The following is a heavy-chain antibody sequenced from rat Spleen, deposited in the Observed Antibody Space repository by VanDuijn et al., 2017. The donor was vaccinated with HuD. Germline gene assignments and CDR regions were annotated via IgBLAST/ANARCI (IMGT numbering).Heavy chain of an antibody. CDR2: IINVGDNI. J-gene: IGHJ3*01. V-gene: IGHV5-58*01. CDR3: ANDNGDGTYYCGFAY. D-gene: IGHD1-12*02. CDR1: GFTFSSYW. Sequence: EVQLVESGGGLVQPGRSLKLSCAASGFTFSSYWMYWIRQAPGKGLEWVASIINVGDNIHYQDSVKGRFTISRDNSKNTLYLQINRLRSEETATYDWANDNGDGTYYCGFAYWGQGTLVTVSS.